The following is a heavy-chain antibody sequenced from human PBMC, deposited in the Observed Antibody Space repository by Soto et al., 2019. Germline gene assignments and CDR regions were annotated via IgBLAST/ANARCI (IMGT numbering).Heavy chain of an antibody. Sequence: QVQLVQSGAEVKKPGASVKVSCKTSGYTFTSYHISWVRQAPGQGLEWMGCISAYNTNTNYAQKFQGRVTMATDTLTSTAYMELRSLRSDDTAVYYCARDTPPTDYWGQGTLVTVSS. CDR1: GYTFTSYH. V-gene: IGHV1-18*01. J-gene: IGHJ4*02. CDR3: ARDTPPTDY. CDR2: ISAYNTNT.